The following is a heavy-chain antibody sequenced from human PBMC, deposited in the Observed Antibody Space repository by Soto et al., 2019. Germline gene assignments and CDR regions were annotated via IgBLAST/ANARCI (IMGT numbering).Heavy chain of an antibody. J-gene: IGHJ5*02. Sequence: GESLKISCDGSGYNFATYWIAWGRQMPGKGLEYMGIIYPGDSDTRYSPSFQGQVTFSADKSINTAYLQWSSLKASDTAMYYCARHSFYGDYASNYRDPWGQGTLVTV. D-gene: IGHD4-17*01. CDR2: IYPGDSDT. CDR3: ARHSFYGDYASNYRDP. V-gene: IGHV5-51*01. CDR1: GYNFATYW.